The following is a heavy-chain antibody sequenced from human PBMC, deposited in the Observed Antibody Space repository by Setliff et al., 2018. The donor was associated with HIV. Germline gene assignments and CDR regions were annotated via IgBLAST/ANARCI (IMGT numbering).Heavy chain of an antibody. CDR1: GYTFTSYS. CDR2: INTNTGNP. Sequence: ASVKVSCKASGYTFTSYSMNWVRQAPGQGLQWMGWINTNTGNPTYAQDFIGRFVFSLDTSVSTAYLQISGLKAADTAVYYCARVGSYDFWSGLYYYYYYMDVWGKGTTVTVS. D-gene: IGHD3-3*01. CDR3: ARVGSYDFWSGLYYYYYYMDV. V-gene: IGHV7-4-1*02. J-gene: IGHJ6*03.